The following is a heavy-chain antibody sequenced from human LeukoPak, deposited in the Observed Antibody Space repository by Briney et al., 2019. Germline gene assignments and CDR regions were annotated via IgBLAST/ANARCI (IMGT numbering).Heavy chain of an antibody. CDR1: GGSFSGYY. D-gene: IGHD3-22*01. J-gene: IGHJ5*02. V-gene: IGHV4-34*01. CDR2: INHSGST. CDR3: ARAYYYDSSGSLLFDP. Sequence: SETLSLTCAVYGGSFSGYYWSWIRQPPGKGLEWIGEINHSGSTNYNPSLKSRVTISVDTSKNQFSLKLSSVTAADTAVYYCARAYYYDSSGSLLFDPWGQGTLVTVSS.